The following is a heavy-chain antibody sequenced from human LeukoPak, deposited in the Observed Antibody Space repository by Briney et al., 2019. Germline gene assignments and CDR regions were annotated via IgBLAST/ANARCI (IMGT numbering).Heavy chain of an antibody. J-gene: IGHJ4*02. Sequence: GGSLRLSCAASGFTFSTQTINWVRQAPGKGLGWVSSISSNSTYRYYADSVKGRFTISRDNAKNSLFLQMNSLRAEDTAVYYCATDPPYSRSGLYFDYWGQGTLVTVSS. CDR3: ATDPPYSRSGLYFDY. D-gene: IGHD6-13*01. V-gene: IGHV3-21*06. CDR2: ISSNSTYR. CDR1: GFTFSTQT.